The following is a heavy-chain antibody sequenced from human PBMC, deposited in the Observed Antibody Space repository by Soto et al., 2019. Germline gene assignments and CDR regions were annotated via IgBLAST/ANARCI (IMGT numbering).Heavy chain of an antibody. CDR3: ARTLAYCSSTSCYAPWFDS. Sequence: PSQTLSLTCAISGDSVSSNSVAWNWIRQSPSRGLEWLGRTYYRSKWYNDYAVSVKSRITINPDTSKNQFSLQLNSVTPEDTAVYYCARTLAYCSSTSCYAPWFDSWGQGTLVTASS. CDR1: GDSVSSNSVA. V-gene: IGHV6-1*01. D-gene: IGHD2-2*01. J-gene: IGHJ5*01. CDR2: TYYRSKWYN.